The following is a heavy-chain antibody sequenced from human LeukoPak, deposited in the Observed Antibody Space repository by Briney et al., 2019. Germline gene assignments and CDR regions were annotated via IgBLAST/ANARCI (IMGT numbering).Heavy chain of an antibody. CDR3: AKDSGSYFGQVFDI. Sequence: GGSLTLSCAASGFTFTPYAMSWVRQAPGKGLEWVSLISGNGGSTYYADSVKGRFTISRDNSRNTLYLQMNSLRAEDTAVYYCAKDSGSYFGQVFDIWGQGTMVTVSS. CDR1: GFTFTPYA. V-gene: IGHV3-23*01. CDR2: ISGNGGST. D-gene: IGHD1-26*01. J-gene: IGHJ3*02.